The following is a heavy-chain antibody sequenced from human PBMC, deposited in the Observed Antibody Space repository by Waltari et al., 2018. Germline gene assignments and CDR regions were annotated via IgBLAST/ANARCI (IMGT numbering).Heavy chain of an antibody. CDR3: VSGGWGFYFDY. CDR1: GFSSSSYR. CDR2: ISSSTTYI. D-gene: IGHD7-27*01. Sequence: EVQLVEAGGGIVKPGGSLRISCGASGFSSSSYRMNWVRQAPGKGLEWVSSISSSTTYIHYADSVKGRFTISRDNAKNSLYLQMNSLRVEDTAVYYCVSGGWGFYFDYWGQGTVVTVSS. J-gene: IGHJ4*02. V-gene: IGHV3-21*01.